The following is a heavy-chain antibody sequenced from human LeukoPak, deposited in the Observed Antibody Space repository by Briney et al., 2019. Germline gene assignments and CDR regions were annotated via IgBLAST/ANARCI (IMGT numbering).Heavy chain of an antibody. D-gene: IGHD6-6*01. CDR3: AMSYSSSSVVAFDL. J-gene: IGHJ3*01. V-gene: IGHV3-23*01. CDR2: ISGSGGST. Sequence: TGGSLRLSCVAAGFTFSSYAINWVRQVPGKGLEWVSAISGSGGSTFYVDSLKGRFTISRDNSKNTLYLQMNSLRDEDTAVYCCAMSYSSSSVVAFDLWGQGTMVTVSS. CDR1: GFTFSSYA.